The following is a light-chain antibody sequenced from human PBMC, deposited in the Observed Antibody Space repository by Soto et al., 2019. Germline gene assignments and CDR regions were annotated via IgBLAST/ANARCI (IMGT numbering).Light chain of an antibody. CDR2: GAS. J-gene: IGKJ5*01. V-gene: IGKV3-20*01. Sequence: SQGNLSLPPGERATLSFRPSQGGSGSYFDWYQQKPGQALRLLSHGASSGATGVPDRFSGSVSGTDFTLTISSLEPEEGAVYCCQQFGSSPSSFGQGPRPAI. CDR3: QQFGSSPSS. CDR1: QGGSGSY.